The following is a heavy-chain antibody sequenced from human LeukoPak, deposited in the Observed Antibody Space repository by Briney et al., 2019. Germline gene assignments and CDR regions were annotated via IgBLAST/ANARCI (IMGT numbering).Heavy chain of an antibody. V-gene: IGHV3-30*03. CDR2: MSSDGINT. D-gene: IGHD4-17*01. J-gene: IGHJ4*02. CDR1: GFTFSAFG. Sequence: PGGSLRLSCAASGFTFSAFGMHWVRQAPGKGLEWVALMSSDGINTYYADSVKGRFTISRDNSRNTLYLQVNNLRSEDTAVFYCARESYGDYYFDNWGQGTLVTVSS. CDR3: ARESYGDYYFDN.